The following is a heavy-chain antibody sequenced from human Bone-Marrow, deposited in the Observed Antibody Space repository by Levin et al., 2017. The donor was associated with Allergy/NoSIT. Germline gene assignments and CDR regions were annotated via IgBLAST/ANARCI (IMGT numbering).Heavy chain of an antibody. CDR3: ARAQQFYGSGSFDY. CDR2: INHTGST. D-gene: IGHD3-10*01. J-gene: IGHJ4*02. V-gene: IGHV4-34*01. Sequence: GSLRLSCAVYGESFSGYYWSWIRQPPGKGLEWIGEINHTGSTNYNPYLKSRLTISVDTSKKQFSLKLSSVTAADSAVYYCARAQQFYGSGSFDYWGQGTLVTVSS. CDR1: GESFSGYY.